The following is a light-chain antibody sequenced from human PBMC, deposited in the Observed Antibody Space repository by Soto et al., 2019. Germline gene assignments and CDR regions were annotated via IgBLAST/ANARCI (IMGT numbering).Light chain of an antibody. CDR3: SSYTSSSTQV. J-gene: IGLJ1*01. Sequence: QSALPQPASMSGSPGQSITISCTGTSSDVGGYNYVSWYQQHPGKVPKLMIYEVSNRPSGVSNRFSGSKSGNTASLTISGLQAEDEADYYCSSYTSSSTQVFGTGTKVTVL. CDR1: SSDVGGYNY. V-gene: IGLV2-14*01. CDR2: EVS.